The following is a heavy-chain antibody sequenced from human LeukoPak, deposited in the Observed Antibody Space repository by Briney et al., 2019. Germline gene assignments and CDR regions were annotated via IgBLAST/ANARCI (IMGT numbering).Heavy chain of an antibody. Sequence: SETLSLTCTVSGGSISSGGYYWSWIRQHPGKGLEWIGYIYYSGSTYYNPSLKSRVTISVDTSKNQFSLKLSSVTAADTAVYYCARARGHRGYGTTPRSYGMDVWGQGTTVTVSS. CDR2: IYYSGST. J-gene: IGHJ6*02. D-gene: IGHD5-18*01. CDR1: GGSISSGGYY. V-gene: IGHV4-31*03. CDR3: ARARGHRGYGTTPRSYGMDV.